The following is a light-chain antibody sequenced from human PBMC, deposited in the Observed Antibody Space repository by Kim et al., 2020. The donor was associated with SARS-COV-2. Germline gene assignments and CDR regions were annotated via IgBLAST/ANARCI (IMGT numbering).Light chain of an antibody. J-gene: IGLJ3*02. Sequence: SSELTQDPAVSVALGQTVRITCQGDSLRSYYASRYQQKPGQAPVLVIYGKNNRPSGFPDRFSGSSSGNTASLTITGAQAEDEADYYCNSRDSSGNHWVFGGGTQLTVL. V-gene: IGLV3-19*01. CDR2: GKN. CDR1: SLRSYY. CDR3: NSRDSSGNHWV.